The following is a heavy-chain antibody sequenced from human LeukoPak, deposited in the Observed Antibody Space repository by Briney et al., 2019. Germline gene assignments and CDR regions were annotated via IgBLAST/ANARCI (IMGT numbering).Heavy chain of an antibody. CDR3: VISLATGGNWYFHY. CDR1: GFAFSSYA. CDR2: ITTGGGST. V-gene: IGHV3-23*01. D-gene: IGHD5-12*01. Sequence: QPGGSLRLSCAASGFAFSSYAMSWVRQAPGEGLEWVSGITTGGGSTFYADSVKGRLTISRENSKSTLYLQMNGLRAEDTAVYYCVISLATGGNWYFHYWGQGTLVTVSS. J-gene: IGHJ4*02.